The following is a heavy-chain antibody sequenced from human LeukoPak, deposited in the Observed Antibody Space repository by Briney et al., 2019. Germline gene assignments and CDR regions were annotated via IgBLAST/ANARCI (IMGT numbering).Heavy chain of an antibody. Sequence: ASVKVSCKASGYTFTSYDINWVRQATGQGLEWMGWMNPNSGNTGYAQKFQGRVTITRNTSISTAYMELSSLRSEDTAVYYCAREKLEDTYYYCMDVWGKGTTVTVSS. D-gene: IGHD2-15*01. J-gene: IGHJ6*03. CDR3: AREKLEDTYYYCMDV. CDR1: GYTFTSYD. CDR2: MNPNSGNT. V-gene: IGHV1-8*03.